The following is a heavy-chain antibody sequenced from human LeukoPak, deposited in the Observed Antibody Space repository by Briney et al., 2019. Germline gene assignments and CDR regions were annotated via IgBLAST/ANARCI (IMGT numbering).Heavy chain of an antibody. CDR1: GFTFSSYS. D-gene: IGHD6-13*01. CDR2: ISSSGTNI. Sequence: GGSLRLSCAPSGFTFSSYSMNWVRQAPGKGLEWVSYISSSGTNIHYADSVKGRFTISRDNAKNSLFLQMNSLTDEDTAVYYCASFYSSSWYVFDPWGQGTLVTVSS. V-gene: IGHV3-48*02. CDR3: ASFYSSSWYVFDP. J-gene: IGHJ5*02.